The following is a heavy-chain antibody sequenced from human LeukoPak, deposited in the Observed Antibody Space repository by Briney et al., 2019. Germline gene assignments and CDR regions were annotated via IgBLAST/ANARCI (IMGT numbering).Heavy chain of an antibody. J-gene: IGHJ6*02. Sequence: ASVKVSCKASGYTFTGYYMHWVRQAPGQGLEWMGWINPNSGGTNYAQKFQGRVTMTRDTSISTAYMELSRLRSDDTAVYYCARGGSGYSSGWYEDYGIDVWGQGTTVTVSS. V-gene: IGHV1-2*02. D-gene: IGHD6-13*01. CDR3: ARGGSGYSSGWYEDYGIDV. CDR2: INPNSGGT. CDR1: GYTFTGYY.